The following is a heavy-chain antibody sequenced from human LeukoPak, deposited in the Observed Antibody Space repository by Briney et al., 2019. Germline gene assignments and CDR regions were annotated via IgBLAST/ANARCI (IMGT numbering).Heavy chain of an antibody. V-gene: IGHV1-18*01. J-gene: IGHJ4*02. CDR2: ISAYNGNT. D-gene: IGHD5-18*01. CDR1: GYTFTSYG. CDR3: ARDLGTGLSSNYFDY. Sequence: ASVKVSCKASGYTFTSYGISWVRRAPGQGLEWMGWISAYNGNTNYAQKLQGRVTMTTDTSTSTAYMELRSLRSDDTAVYYCARDLGTGLSSNYFDYWGQGTLVTVSS.